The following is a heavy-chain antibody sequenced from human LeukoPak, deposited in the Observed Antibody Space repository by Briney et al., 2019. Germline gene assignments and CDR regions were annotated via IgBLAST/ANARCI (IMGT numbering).Heavy chain of an antibody. CDR2: INPDSGGT. CDR3: ARDVASSRFSDY. J-gene: IGHJ4*02. Sequence: ASVKVSCKASGYTFTGYFIHWVRQASGQGLEWMGWINPDSGGTDYAQKFQGRVTMTRDTSISTAYMELSSLRSDDTAVYYCARDVASSRFSDYWGQGTLVTVSS. CDR1: GYTFTGYF. V-gene: IGHV1-2*02. D-gene: IGHD2-15*01.